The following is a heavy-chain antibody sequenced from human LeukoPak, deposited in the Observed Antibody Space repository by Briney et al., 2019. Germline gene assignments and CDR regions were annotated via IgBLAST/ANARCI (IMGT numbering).Heavy chain of an antibody. CDR2: SDHSGTT. D-gene: IGHD2-2*02. J-gene: IGHJ6*03. Sequence: PSETLSLTRVVYGGSFSGYYWSWIRQPPGKGLGWVGESDHSGTTNYNPSLKVRVTMSVDTSKTQFSQMVSSVPAADTAVYYCAKGRNGVVPSPILGVGPWYNYHYMDVWGKGTMVTVSS. CDR1: GGSFSGYY. CDR3: AKGRNGVVPSPILGVGPWYNYHYMDV. V-gene: IGHV4-34*01.